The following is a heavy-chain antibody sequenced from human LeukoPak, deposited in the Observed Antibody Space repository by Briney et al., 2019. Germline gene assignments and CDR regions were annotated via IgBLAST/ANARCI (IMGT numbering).Heavy chain of an antibody. Sequence: GGSLRLSCAASGFTFGDYYMSWIRQAPGKGLEWVSYISSSSSYTNYADSVKGRFTISRDNAKNSLYLQMNSLRAEDTAVYYCARSLIVANPLDVWGKGTTVTVSS. CDR2: ISSSSSYT. CDR3: ARSLIVANPLDV. D-gene: IGHD5-12*01. CDR1: GFTFGDYY. V-gene: IGHV3-11*06. J-gene: IGHJ6*04.